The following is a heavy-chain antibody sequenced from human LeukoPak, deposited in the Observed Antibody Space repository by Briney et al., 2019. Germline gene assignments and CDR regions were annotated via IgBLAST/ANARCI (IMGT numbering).Heavy chain of an antibody. CDR3: AREEFRGTYNG. V-gene: IGHV4-61*02. Sequence: SETLSLTCTVSGGSISSGSYYWSWIRQPAGKGLEWIGRIYTSGSTNYNPSLKSRVTISVDTSKNQFSLKLSSVTAADTAVYYCAREEFRGTYNGWGQGTLVTVFS. J-gene: IGHJ4*02. CDR1: GGSISSGSYY. CDR2: IYTSGST. D-gene: IGHD1-14*01.